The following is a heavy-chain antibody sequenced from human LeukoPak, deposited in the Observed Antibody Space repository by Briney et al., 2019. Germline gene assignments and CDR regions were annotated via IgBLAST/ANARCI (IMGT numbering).Heavy chain of an antibody. CDR2: IDPSDSYT. D-gene: IGHD2-15*01. CDR3: ARYASTAAPFDL. Sequence: GESLKISCKGSGYSFTSYWISWVRQMPGKRLEWMGRIDPSDSYTNYSPSFQGHVTISAAKSISTAYLQWSSLKASDTAMYYCARYASTAAPFDLWGRGTLVTVSS. CDR1: GYSFTSYW. J-gene: IGHJ2*01. V-gene: IGHV5-10-1*01.